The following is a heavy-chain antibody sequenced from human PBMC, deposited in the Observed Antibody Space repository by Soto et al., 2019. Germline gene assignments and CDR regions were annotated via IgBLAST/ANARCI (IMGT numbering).Heavy chain of an antibody. J-gene: IGHJ4*02. V-gene: IGHV3-23*01. CDR2: ISGNGANT. CDR1: GFTFINYA. D-gene: IGHD6-19*01. Sequence: PGGSLRLSCAPSGFTFINYAMSSVRQAPGEGLEWVSTISGNGANTHYADSVKGRFSISRDNSKNTLYMQMNSLRAEDTAVYYCAKDYGSSRYFFDYWGQGALVTAPQ. CDR3: AKDYGSSRYFFDY.